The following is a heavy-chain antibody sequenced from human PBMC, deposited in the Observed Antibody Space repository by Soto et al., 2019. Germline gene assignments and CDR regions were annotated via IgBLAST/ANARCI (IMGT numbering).Heavy chain of an antibody. CDR2: ISGSGGSS. J-gene: IGHJ5*02. CDR3: AREVGAPSGWLDP. D-gene: IGHD1-26*01. CDR1: GFAFSTYA. Sequence: EVQLLESGGALEHPGGSLRLSCAASGFAFSTYAMTWVRQAPGKGLEWVSVISGSGGSSYYAASVKGRFTISRDNSKNTLYLQMNGLRAEDTALYYCAREVGAPSGWLDPWGQGTQVTVSS. V-gene: IGHV3-23*01.